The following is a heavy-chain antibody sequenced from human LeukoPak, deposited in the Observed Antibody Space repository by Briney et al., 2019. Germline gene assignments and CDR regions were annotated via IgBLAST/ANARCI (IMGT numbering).Heavy chain of an antibody. J-gene: IGHJ4*02. V-gene: IGHV3-15*07. CDR1: GFTFTNAW. Sequence: PGVSLRLSCAASGFTFTNAWMNWVRQAPGKGLEWVGRIKSKADGETIDYAAPVKGRFTFSRDDSKNMLYLQMNSLKSEDTAVYYCSTLTSRGLSDSWGQGTLVTVSS. CDR2: IKSKADGETI. CDR3: STLTSRGLSDS. D-gene: IGHD1-20*01.